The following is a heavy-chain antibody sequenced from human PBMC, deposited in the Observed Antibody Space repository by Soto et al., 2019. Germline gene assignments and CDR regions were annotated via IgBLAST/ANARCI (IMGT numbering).Heavy chain of an antibody. V-gene: IGHV4-30-4*01. Sequence: NPSETLSLTCTVSGGSISSGDYYWSWIRQPPGKGLEWIGYIYYSGSTYYSPSLKSRVTISVDTSKNQFSLKLSSVTAADTAVYYCARENRPFGVVIIDYWGQGTLVTVSS. CDR2: IYYSGST. CDR1: GGSISSGDYY. D-gene: IGHD3-3*01. J-gene: IGHJ4*02. CDR3: ARENRPFGVVIIDY.